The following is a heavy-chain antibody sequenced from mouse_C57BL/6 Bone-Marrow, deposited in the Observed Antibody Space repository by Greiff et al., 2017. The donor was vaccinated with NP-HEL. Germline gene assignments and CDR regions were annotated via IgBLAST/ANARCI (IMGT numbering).Heavy chain of an antibody. CDR1: GFTFNTYA. CDR2: IRSKSSNYAT. J-gene: IGHJ2*01. V-gene: IGHV10-3*01. CDR3: VREDYYGSSPYYFDY. Sequence: EAGGGLVQPKGSLKLSCAASGFTFNTYAMHWVRQAPGKGLEWVARIRSKSSNYATYYADSVKDRFTISRDDSQSMLYLQMNNLKTEDTAMYYCVREDYYGSSPYYFDYWGQGTTLTVSS. D-gene: IGHD1-1*01.